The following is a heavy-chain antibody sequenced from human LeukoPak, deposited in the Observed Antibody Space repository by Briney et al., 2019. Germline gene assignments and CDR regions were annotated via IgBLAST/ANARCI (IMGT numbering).Heavy chain of an antibody. Sequence: PSETLSLTCTVSGGSISSSTDYWGWIRQPPGKGLEWIGSIFYSGSTYYNPSLKSRVTISVDTSKNQFSLKLSSVTAADTAVYYCARHVEIAVAGPIDYWGQGTLVTVSS. D-gene: IGHD6-19*01. CDR1: GGSISSSTDY. CDR2: IFYSGST. V-gene: IGHV4-39*01. CDR3: ARHVEIAVAGPIDY. J-gene: IGHJ4*02.